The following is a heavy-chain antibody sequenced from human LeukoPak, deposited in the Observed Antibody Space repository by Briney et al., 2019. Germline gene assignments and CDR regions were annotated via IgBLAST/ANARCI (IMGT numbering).Heavy chain of an antibody. CDR2: ISYSGNT. V-gene: IGHV4-59*01. J-gene: IGHJ4*02. Sequence: SETLSLTCTVSGGSISTYYWTWIRQPPGKGLEWIGFISYSGNTNYNPSLKSRVTISLDTSKNQFSLKLISVTAADTAVYYCARGVGSGYTDYWGQGALVTVSS. CDR1: GGSISTYY. D-gene: IGHD3-22*01. CDR3: ARGVGSGYTDY.